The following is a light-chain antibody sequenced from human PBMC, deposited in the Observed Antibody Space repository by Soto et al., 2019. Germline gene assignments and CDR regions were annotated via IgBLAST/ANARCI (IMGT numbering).Light chain of an antibody. CDR1: QSVSSNC. Sequence: EIVWTNKQGTLYLSPGKGATLSCRAGQSVSSNCFAWYHQKRGQAPRLLIYPAAARATGIPPRFSGSGCCTNFTIITSRLLPQDDAAFFCCLYGSASPLNTFAHGTLLAIK. J-gene: IGKJ5*01. V-gene: IGKV3-20*01. CDR3: CLYGSASPLNT. CDR2: PAA.